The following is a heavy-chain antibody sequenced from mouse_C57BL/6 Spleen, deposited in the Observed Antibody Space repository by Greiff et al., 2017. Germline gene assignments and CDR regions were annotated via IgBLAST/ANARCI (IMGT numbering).Heavy chain of an antibody. J-gene: IGHJ2*01. Sequence: EVQLVESGGGLVKPGGSLKLSCAASGFTFSSYTMSWVRQTPEKRLEWVATISGGGGNTYYPDSVKGRFTISRDNAKNTLYLQMSSLRSEDTALYYCARRGTTVVATGGFDYWGQGTTLTVSS. D-gene: IGHD1-1*01. V-gene: IGHV5-9*01. CDR2: ISGGGGNT. CDR1: GFTFSSYT. CDR3: ARRGTTVVATGGFDY.